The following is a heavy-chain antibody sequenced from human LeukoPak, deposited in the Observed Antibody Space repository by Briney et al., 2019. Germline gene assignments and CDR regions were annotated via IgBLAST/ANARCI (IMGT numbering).Heavy chain of an antibody. D-gene: IGHD6-19*01. V-gene: IGHV4-30-4*01. J-gene: IGHJ4*02. Sequence: SETLSLTCTVSGGSISSGDYYWSWIRQPPGKGLEWIGYIYYSGSTYYNPSLKSRVTISVDTSKNQFSLKLSSVTAADTAVYYCAGLAVAETGPFDYWGQGTLVTVSS. CDR2: IYYSGST. CDR3: AGLAVAETGPFDY. CDR1: GGSISSGDYY.